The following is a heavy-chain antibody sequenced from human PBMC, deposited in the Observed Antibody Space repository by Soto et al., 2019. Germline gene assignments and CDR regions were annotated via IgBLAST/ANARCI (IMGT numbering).Heavy chain of an antibody. CDR3: AKGLDVYDILTGYYNVGYFDY. V-gene: IGHV3-23*01. J-gene: IGHJ4*02. CDR1: GFAFSSYA. Sequence: GGSLRLSCAASGFAFSSYAMSWVRQAPGKGLEWVSAISGSGGSTYYADSVKGRFTISRDNSKNTLYLQMNSLRAEDTAVYYCAKGLDVYDILTGYYNVGYFDYWGQGTLVTVSS. CDR2: ISGSGGST. D-gene: IGHD3-9*01.